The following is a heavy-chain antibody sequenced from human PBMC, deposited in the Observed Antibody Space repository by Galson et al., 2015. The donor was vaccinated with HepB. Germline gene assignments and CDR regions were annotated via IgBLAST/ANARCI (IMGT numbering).Heavy chain of an antibody. D-gene: IGHD3-22*01. CDR3: AKVDYFDSSGYYRFGYFDY. J-gene: IGHJ4*02. CDR2: ISDSGGST. Sequence: SLRLSCAASGFAFSSYAMSWVRQAPGKGLEWVSTISDSGGSTYYADSLKGRFTISRDNSKNMLYLQMNTLRAEDTAVYYCAKVDYFDSSGYYRFGYFDYWGQGTLVTVSS. V-gene: IGHV3-23*01. CDR1: GFAFSSYA.